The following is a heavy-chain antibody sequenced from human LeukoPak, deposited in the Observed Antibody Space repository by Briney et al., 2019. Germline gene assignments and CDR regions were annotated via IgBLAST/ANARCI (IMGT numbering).Heavy chain of an antibody. Sequence: GRSLRLSCAASGFTFSSYAMHWVRQAPGKGLEWVAVISYDGSNKYYADSVKGRFTISRDNTKNTLYLQMNSLRAEDTAVYYCADAVTYYYGSGSYPNYYYYMDVWGKGTTVTVSS. D-gene: IGHD3-10*01. CDR2: ISYDGSNK. V-gene: IGHV3-30*04. CDR1: GFTFSSYA. CDR3: ADAVTYYYGSGSYPNYYYYMDV. J-gene: IGHJ6*03.